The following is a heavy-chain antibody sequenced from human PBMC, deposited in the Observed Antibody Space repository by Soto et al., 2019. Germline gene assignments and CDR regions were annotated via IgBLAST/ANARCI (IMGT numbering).Heavy chain of an antibody. CDR2: IYDSGSS. CDR3: AREKGYISGPKNFDY. CDR1: GASISSGDYF. Sequence: SETLSLTCTVSGASISSGDYFWSWIRQSPGKGLQWIGYIYDSGSSYYNPSLKSRVTMSVDTSKNQFSLKLSSVAAADTAVYYCAREKGYISGPKNFDYWGQGTLVTVSS. V-gene: IGHV4-30-4*01. D-gene: IGHD5-12*01. J-gene: IGHJ4*02.